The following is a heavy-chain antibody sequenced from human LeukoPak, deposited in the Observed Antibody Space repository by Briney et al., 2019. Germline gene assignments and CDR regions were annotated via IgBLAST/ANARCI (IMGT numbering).Heavy chain of an antibody. Sequence: GGSLRLSCVASGFTFSNYNMNWVRQAPGKGLEWVAYISSSSSLKYCADSVKGRFTISRDNAENSLFLQMISLRDEDTAVYYCARETVRSSWTYDYWGQGTLVTVSS. CDR3: ARETVRSSWTYDY. CDR2: ISSSSSLK. CDR1: GFTFSNYN. J-gene: IGHJ4*02. V-gene: IGHV3-48*02. D-gene: IGHD6-13*01.